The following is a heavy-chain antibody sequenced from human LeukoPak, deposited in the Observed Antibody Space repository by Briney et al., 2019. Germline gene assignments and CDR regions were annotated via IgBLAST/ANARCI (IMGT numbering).Heavy chain of an antibody. CDR2: ISAYNGNT. Sequence: GASVKVSCKGSGYTFTSYGISGVGQAPGQGREWMGWISAYNGNTNYAQKLQGRVTMTTDTSTSTAYMELRSLRSDDTAVYYCARVGQGYYDSSGYSSFDYWGQRTLVTVSS. D-gene: IGHD3-22*01. V-gene: IGHV1-18*01. J-gene: IGHJ4*02. CDR1: GYTFTSYG. CDR3: ARVGQGYYDSSGYSSFDY.